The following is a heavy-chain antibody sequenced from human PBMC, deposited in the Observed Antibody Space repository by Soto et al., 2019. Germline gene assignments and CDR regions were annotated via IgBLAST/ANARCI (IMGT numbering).Heavy chain of an antibody. CDR2: ISYDGSNK. CDR1: GFTFSSYA. D-gene: IGHD3-3*01. CDR3: ARDFSQMEWLTDY. J-gene: IGHJ4*02. V-gene: IGHV3-30-3*01. Sequence: GGSLRLSCAASGFTFSSYAMHWVRQAPGKGLEWVAVISYDGSNKYYADSVKGRFTISRDNSKNTLYLQMNSLRAEDTAVYYCARDFSQMEWLTDYWGQGTLVTVSS.